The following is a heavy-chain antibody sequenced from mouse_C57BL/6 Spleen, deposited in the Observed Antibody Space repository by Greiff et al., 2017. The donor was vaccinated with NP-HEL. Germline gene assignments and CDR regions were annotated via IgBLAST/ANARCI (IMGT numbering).Heavy chain of an antibody. CDR1: GYSFTDYN. D-gene: IGHD2-4*01. CDR2: INPNYGTT. Sequence: VQLQQSGPELVKPGASVKISCKASGYSFTDYNMNWVKQSNGKSLEWIGVINPNYGTTSYNQKFKGKATLTVDQSSSTAYMQLNSLTSEHSAVYYCARGRNYDYDIWAMDYWGQGTSVTVSS. CDR3: ARGRNYDYDIWAMDY. J-gene: IGHJ4*01. V-gene: IGHV1-39*01.